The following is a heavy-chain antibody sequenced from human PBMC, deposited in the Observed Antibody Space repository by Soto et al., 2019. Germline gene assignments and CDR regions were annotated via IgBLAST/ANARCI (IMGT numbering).Heavy chain of an antibody. CDR3: ARGATSPSY. CDR1: GFNFSSYG. CDR2: ISSSGGSA. J-gene: IGHJ4*02. V-gene: IGHV3-23*01. Sequence: EVQLLESGGGLVQPGGSLRLSCAASGFNFSSYGMSWVRQAPGKGLEWVSAISSSGGSAYYADSVKGRFTISRDNSKNTLYLQMNSLRAEDTAVYYCARGATSPSYWGQGTLLTVSS.